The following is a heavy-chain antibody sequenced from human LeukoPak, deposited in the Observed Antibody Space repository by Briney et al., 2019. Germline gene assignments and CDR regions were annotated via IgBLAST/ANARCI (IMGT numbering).Heavy chain of an antibody. D-gene: IGHD5-12*01. J-gene: IGHJ5*02. CDR3: ARPADIVATIPWFDP. CDR2: INAGNGNT. CDR1: GYTFTSYA. Sequence: ASVKVSCKASGYTFTSYAMHWVRQAPGQRLEWMGWINAGNGNTKYSQKFQGRVTITRDTSASTAYMELSSLRSEDTAVYYCARPADIVATIPWFDPWGQGILVTVSS. V-gene: IGHV1-3*01.